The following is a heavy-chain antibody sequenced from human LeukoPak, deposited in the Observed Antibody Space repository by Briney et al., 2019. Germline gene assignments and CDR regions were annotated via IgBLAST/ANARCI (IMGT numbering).Heavy chain of an antibody. V-gene: IGHV3-33*01. CDR1: GFTFSSYG. Sequence: GGSLRLSCAASGFTFSSYGMHWVRQAPGKGLEWVAVIWYDGSNKYYADSVKGRFTISRDNSKNTLYLQMNSLRAEDTAVYYCARDIVVVPAAIPAYYYYYGVDVWGQGTTVTVSS. D-gene: IGHD2-2*02. CDR3: ARDIVVVPAAIPAYYYYYGVDV. CDR2: IWYDGSNK. J-gene: IGHJ6*02.